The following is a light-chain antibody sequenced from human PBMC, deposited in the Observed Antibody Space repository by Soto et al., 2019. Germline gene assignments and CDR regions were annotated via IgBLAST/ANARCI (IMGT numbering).Light chain of an antibody. CDR3: HQHNNWWT. CDR2: GAS. Sequence: EVVMTQSPATLSVSPGERATLSCRASQSVSSNFAWYQQKPGQAPRLLIYGASTRAAGIPARFSGSGSGTDFTLTITSLQSEDFGVYYCHQHNNWWTFGQGTKVEIK. J-gene: IGKJ1*01. V-gene: IGKV3-15*01. CDR1: QSVSSN.